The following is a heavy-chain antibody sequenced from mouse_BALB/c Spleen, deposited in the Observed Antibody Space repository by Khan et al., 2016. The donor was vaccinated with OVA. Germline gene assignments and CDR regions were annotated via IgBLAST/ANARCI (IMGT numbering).Heavy chain of an antibody. CDR1: GFTFTNYG. D-gene: IGHD2-2*01. Sequence: QIQLVQSGPELKKPGETVQISCKASGFTFTNYGMNWVKQAPGKGLKWMGWINTYTGTPTFADDFKGRFAFSLEPSASTAYLQINSLKNEDTATDFCARVGYNGTMDRWGQGTSVTVSS. CDR2: INTYTGTP. CDR3: ARVGYNGTMDR. J-gene: IGHJ4*01. V-gene: IGHV9-3-1*01.